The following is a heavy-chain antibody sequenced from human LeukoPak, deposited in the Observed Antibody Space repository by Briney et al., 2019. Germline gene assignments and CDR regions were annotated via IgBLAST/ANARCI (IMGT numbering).Heavy chain of an antibody. V-gene: IGHV4-59*01. CDR1: GGSISNKY. Sequence: PSETLSLTCTVSGGSISNKYWSWIRQPPGKGLEWIGYIYYSGSTNYNPSLKSRVTILVDTSKNQFSLKLSSVTAADTAVYYCARMVRGVMERNYYYYMDVWGKGTTVTISS. CDR2: IYYSGST. CDR3: ARMVRGVMERNYYYYMDV. J-gene: IGHJ6*03. D-gene: IGHD3-10*01.